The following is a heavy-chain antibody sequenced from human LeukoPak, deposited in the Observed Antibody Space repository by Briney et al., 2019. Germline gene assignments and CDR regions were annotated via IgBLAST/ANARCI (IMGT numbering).Heavy chain of an antibody. CDR3: ARYPGLEGTGSRGAFDY. D-gene: IGHD3-10*01. V-gene: IGHV4-59*01. CDR2: IYYSGST. J-gene: IGHJ4*02. CDR1: GGSISSY. Sequence: SETLSLTCTVSGGSISSYWSWIRQPPGKGLEWIGYIYYSGSTNYNPSLKSRVTISVDTSKNRFSLKLSSVTAADTAVYYCARYPGLEGTGSRGAFDYWGQGTLVTVSS.